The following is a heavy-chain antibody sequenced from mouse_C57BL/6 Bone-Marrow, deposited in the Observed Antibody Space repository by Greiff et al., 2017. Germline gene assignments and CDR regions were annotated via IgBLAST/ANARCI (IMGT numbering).Heavy chain of an antibody. Sequence: QVQLQQPGAELVMPGASVKLSCKASGYTFTSYWMHWVKQRPGQGLEWIGEIDPSDSYTNYTQKFKGKSTLTVDKSSSTAYMQLSSLTSEDSAVYYCAREGSYYAVGYWGQGASGTVSS. V-gene: IGHV1-69*01. D-gene: IGHD1-1*01. CDR1: GYTFTSYW. CDR3: AREGSYYAVGY. J-gene: IGHJ4*01. CDR2: IDPSDSYT.